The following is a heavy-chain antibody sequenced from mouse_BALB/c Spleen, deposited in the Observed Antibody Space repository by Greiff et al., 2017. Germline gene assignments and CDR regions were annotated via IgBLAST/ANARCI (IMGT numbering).Heavy chain of an antibody. V-gene: IGHV14-3*02. D-gene: IGHD2-14*01. Sequence: VQLQQSGAELVKPGASVKLSCTASGFNIKDTYMHWVKQRPEQGLEWIGRIDPANGNTKYDPKFQGKATITADTSSNTAYLQLSSPTSEDSAVYYCTRNYRYDEAMDYWGQGTSVTVSS. J-gene: IGHJ4*01. CDR3: TRNYRYDEAMDY. CDR2: IDPANGNT. CDR1: GFNIKDTY.